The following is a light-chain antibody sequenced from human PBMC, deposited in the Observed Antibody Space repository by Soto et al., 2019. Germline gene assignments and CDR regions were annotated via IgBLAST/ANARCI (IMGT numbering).Light chain of an antibody. CDR2: GAS. J-gene: IGKJ3*01. V-gene: IGKV3-11*01. CDR3: HQLLNWPPVT. Sequence: EIVLTQSPATMSMSPGERATISCRASQSISTYLAWYQQRPTQAPRLLIYGASKRATGVPARFSGRGSGTDFTLTISSLEPEDFAFYYCHQLLNWPPVTFGPGTKVEI. CDR1: QSISTY.